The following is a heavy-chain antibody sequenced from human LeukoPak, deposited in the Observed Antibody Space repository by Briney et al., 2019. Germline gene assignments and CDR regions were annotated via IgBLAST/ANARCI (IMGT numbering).Heavy chain of an antibody. Sequence: SETLSLTRAVYGGSFSGYYWSWIRQPPGKGLEWIGEINHSGSTNYNPSLKSRVTISVDTSKNQFSLKLSSVTAADTAVYYCARVVVVTASDIHVDYWGQGTLVTVSS. CDR3: ARVVVVTASDIHVDY. V-gene: IGHV4-34*01. CDR1: GGSFSGYY. D-gene: IGHD2-21*02. J-gene: IGHJ4*02. CDR2: INHSGST.